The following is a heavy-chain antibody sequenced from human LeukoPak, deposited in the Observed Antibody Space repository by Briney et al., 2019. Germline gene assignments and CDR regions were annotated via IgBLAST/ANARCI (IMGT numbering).Heavy chain of an antibody. CDR2: INPSGGST. Sequence: ASVKVSCKASGYTFTSYYMHWVRQAPGQGLEWMGIINPSGGSTSYAQKFQGRITMTRATSTSTVHMELSSLRSEDTAVYYCARDFHDSSGPPRNFQHWGQGTLVTVSS. D-gene: IGHD3-22*01. CDR1: GYTFTSYY. J-gene: IGHJ1*01. V-gene: IGHV1-46*01. CDR3: ARDFHDSSGPPRNFQH.